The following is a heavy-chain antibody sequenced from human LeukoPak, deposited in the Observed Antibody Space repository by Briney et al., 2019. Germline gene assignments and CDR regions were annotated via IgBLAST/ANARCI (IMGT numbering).Heavy chain of an antibody. J-gene: IGHJ6*02. D-gene: IGHD2-8*01. V-gene: IGHV1-3*01. CDR1: GYTFTSYA. CDR3: AREQNGVYYYGMDV. CDR2: INAGNGNT. Sequence: ASVKVSCKASGYTFTSYAMHWVRQAPGQRLEWMGWINAGNGNTKYSQKFQGRVTMTRDTSTSTVYMELSSLRSEDTAVYYCAREQNGVYYYGMDVWGQGTTVTVSS.